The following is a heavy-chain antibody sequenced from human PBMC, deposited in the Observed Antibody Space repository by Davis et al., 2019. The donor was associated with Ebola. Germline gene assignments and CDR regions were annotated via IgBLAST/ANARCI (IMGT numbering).Heavy chain of an antibody. J-gene: IGHJ4*02. Sequence: GESLKIPCKGPGYSFTTFWIGWLRQIPGQGLEWMGIFYPGDSDARYSPSFQGQVTISVDKSISTAYLQWRSLKASDTAMYYCARRGYGNYVDYWGPGTLVTVSS. D-gene: IGHD4-17*01. CDR1: GYSFTTFW. V-gene: IGHV5-51*01. CDR2: FYPGDSDA. CDR3: ARRGYGNYVDY.